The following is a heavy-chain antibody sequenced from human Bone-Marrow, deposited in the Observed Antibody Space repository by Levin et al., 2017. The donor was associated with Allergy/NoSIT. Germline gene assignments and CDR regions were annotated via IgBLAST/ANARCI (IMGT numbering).Heavy chain of an antibody. CDR2: IYSSGNT. D-gene: IGHD3-22*01. CDR1: GASISSNDYY. Sequence: SETLSLTCTVSGASISSNDYYWSWIRQPPGKGLEWIGYIYSSGNTHYNPSLKSRVTMSLDASKNQISLKLNSVTAADTAVYYCARDRDYYDSSGYDIVCYGMDVWGQGTTVTVSS. CDR3: ARDRDYYDSSGYDIVCYGMDV. V-gene: IGHV4-30-4*01. J-gene: IGHJ6*02.